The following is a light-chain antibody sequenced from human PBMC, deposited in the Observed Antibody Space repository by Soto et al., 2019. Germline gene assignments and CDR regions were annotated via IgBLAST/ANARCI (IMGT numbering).Light chain of an antibody. CDR2: AAS. J-gene: IGKJ2*01. CDR3: QQIYRTPPT. V-gene: IGKV1-39*01. CDR1: QSISRY. Sequence: DIQMTQSPSSLSASVGDRVTIACRASQSISRYLNWYQHKPGKAPTLLIYAASSLQSGVPSRFSGSGSGTDFTLTISSLQPEDYATYYCQQIYRTPPTFGQGTRLEIK.